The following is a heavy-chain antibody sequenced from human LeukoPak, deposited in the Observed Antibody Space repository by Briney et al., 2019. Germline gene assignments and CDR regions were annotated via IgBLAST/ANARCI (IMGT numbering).Heavy chain of an antibody. CDR3: AREAPTYYYDSSGYSRLYYFDY. CDR2: IKQDGSEK. V-gene: IGHV3-7*01. D-gene: IGHD3-22*01. Sequence: GGSLRLSCAASGFTFSSYWMSWVRQAPGKGLEWVANIKQDGSEKYYVDSVKGRFTISRDNAKNSLYLQMNSLRAEDTAVYYCAREAPTYYYDSSGYSRLYYFDYWGQGTLVTVSS. J-gene: IGHJ4*02. CDR1: GFTFSSYW.